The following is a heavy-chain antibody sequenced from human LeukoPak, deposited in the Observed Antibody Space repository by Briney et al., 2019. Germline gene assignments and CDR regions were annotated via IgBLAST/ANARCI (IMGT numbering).Heavy chain of an antibody. V-gene: IGHV4-34*01. D-gene: IGHD2-2*01. CDR2: INHSGST. J-gene: IGHJ6*03. CDR3: ARDWGGYCSSTSCYSHMDV. CDR1: GGSFSGYY. Sequence: SETLSLTCAVYGGSFSGYYWSWIRQAPGKGLEWIGEINHSGSTNYNPSLKSRVTISVDTSKNQFSLKLSSVTAADTAVYYCARDWGGYCSSTSCYSHMDVWGKGTTVTVSS.